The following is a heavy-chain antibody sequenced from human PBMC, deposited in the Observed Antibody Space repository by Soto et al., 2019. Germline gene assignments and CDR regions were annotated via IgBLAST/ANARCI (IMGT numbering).Heavy chain of an antibody. J-gene: IGHJ3*02. Sequence: QVQLVQSGAEVKKPGSSVKVSCKASGGTFSSYAISWVRQAPGQGLEWMGGIIPIFGTANYAQKFQGRVTITADKSTSTAYMELSSLRSEDTAVYYWARDGSGLVRDAFDIWGQGTMVTGSS. V-gene: IGHV1-69*06. D-gene: IGHD6-19*01. CDR3: ARDGSGLVRDAFDI. CDR1: GGTFSSYA. CDR2: IIPIFGTA.